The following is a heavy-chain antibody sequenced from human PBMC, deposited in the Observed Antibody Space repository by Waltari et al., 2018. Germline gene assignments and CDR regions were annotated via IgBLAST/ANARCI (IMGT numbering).Heavy chain of an antibody. CDR1: GGTFSSFA. CDR3: ARGTGGSYLTYYFDY. V-gene: IGHV1-69*13. D-gene: IGHD1-26*01. CDR2: IIPIFGTA. Sequence: QVQLVQSGAEVKKPGSSVKVSCKASGGTFSSFANSWVRQHPGQGLEWMGGIIPIFGTANYAQKFQGRVTITADESTSTAYMELSSLRSEDTAVYYCARGTGGSYLTYYFDYWGQGTLVTVSS. J-gene: IGHJ4*02.